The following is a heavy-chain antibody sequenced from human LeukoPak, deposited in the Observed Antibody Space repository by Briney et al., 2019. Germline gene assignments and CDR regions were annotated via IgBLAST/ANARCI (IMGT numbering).Heavy chain of an antibody. J-gene: IGHJ4*02. CDR2: INHSGST. V-gene: IGHV4-34*01. CDR3: ARDLTAPQFYDY. Sequence: SETLSLTCAVYGGSLSGYYWSWIRHPPGKGLEWIGEINHSGSTNYNPSLKSRVTMSVDTSKNHFSLKLSSVTAADTAVYYCARDLTAPQFYDYWGQGTLVTVSS. CDR1: GGSLSGYY. D-gene: IGHD3-3*01.